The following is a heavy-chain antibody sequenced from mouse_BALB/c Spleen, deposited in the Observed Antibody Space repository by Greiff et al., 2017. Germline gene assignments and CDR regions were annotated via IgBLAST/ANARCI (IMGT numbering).Heavy chain of an antibody. CDR3: ARRRWLPAYYYAMDY. CDR1: GYSITSDYA. D-gene: IGHD2-3*01. CDR2: ISYSGST. V-gene: IGHV3-2*02. Sequence: EVQLVESGPGLVKPSQSLSLTCTVTGYSITSDYAWNWIRQFPGNKLEWMGYISYSGSTSYNPSLKSRISITRDTSKNQFFLQLNSVTTEDTATYYCARRRWLPAYYYAMDYWGQGTSVTVSS. J-gene: IGHJ4*01.